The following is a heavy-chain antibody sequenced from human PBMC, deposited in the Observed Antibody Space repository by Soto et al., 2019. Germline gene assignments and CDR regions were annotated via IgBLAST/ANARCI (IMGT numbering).Heavy chain of an antibody. CDR2: IIPILGIA. CDR3: ARAHCSSTSCPFDY. V-gene: IGHV1-69*02. D-gene: IGHD2-2*01. J-gene: IGHJ4*02. Sequence: SVKVSCKASGGTFSSYTISWVRQAPGQGLEWTGRIIPILGIANYAQKFQGRVTITADKSTSTAYMELSSLRSEDTAVYYCARAHCSSTSCPFDYWGQGTLVTVSS. CDR1: GGTFSSYT.